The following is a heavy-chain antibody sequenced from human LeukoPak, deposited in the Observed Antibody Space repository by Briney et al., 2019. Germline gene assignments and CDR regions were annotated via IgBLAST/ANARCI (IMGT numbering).Heavy chain of an antibody. CDR2: INQGGSDK. CDR1: GFTFSGHW. CDR3: TRDLNDYGDYSSL. V-gene: IGHV3-7*01. Sequence: GGSLRLSCAASGFTFSGHWMSWVRQAPGKGLEWVANINQGGSDKYYVDSVKGRFTISRDNANNLLYLQMNSLRGEDTAVYYCTRDLNDYGDYSSLWGQGTLVTVSS. D-gene: IGHD4-17*01. J-gene: IGHJ4*02.